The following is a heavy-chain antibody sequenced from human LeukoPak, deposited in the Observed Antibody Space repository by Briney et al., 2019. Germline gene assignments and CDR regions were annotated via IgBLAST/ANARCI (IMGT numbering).Heavy chain of an antibody. CDR1: GGTFSSYA. CDR3: ARREGRWFDP. CDR2: IIPIFGTA. V-gene: IGHV1-69*05. D-gene: IGHD5-24*01. J-gene: IGHJ5*02. Sequence: ASVKVSCKASGGTFSSYAISWVRQAPGQGLEWMGGIIPIFGTANYAQKFQGRVTITTDESTSTAYMELSSLRSEDTAVYYCARREGRWFDPWGQGTLVTVSS.